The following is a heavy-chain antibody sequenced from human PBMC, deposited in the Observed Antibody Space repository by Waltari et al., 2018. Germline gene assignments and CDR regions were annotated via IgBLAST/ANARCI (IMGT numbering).Heavy chain of an antibody. CDR2: TYRGSN. CDR1: GDFVSGHIVA. V-gene: IGHV6-1*01. CDR3: ARGAHSAFDL. Sequence: QVQLQQSGPGLLRPSQTLSLTCVISGDFVSGHIVAWNWIRQSPSRGLEGLGRTYRGSNEYAVSVKSRITVNSDTSKNQFSLQLNSVTPEDTAVYYCARGAHSAFDLWGQGTLVTVSS. J-gene: IGHJ3*01.